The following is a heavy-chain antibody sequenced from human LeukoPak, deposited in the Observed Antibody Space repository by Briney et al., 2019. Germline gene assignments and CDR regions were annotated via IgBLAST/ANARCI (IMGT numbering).Heavy chain of an antibody. D-gene: IGHD6-6*01. CDR2: INHSGST. Sequence: SETLSLTCAVYGGSFSGYYWSWIRQPPGKGLERIGEINHSGSTNYNPSLKSRVTISVDTSKNQFSLKLSSVTAADTAVYYCASSSSHLGSDYWGQGTLVTVSS. CDR1: GGSFSGYY. CDR3: ASSSSHLGSDY. J-gene: IGHJ4*02. V-gene: IGHV4-34*01.